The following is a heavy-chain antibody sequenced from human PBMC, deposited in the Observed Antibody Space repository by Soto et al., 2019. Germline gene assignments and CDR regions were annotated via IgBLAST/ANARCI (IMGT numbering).Heavy chain of an antibody. CDR2: ISSSSSYI. CDR3: ARSDIPLGLFDY. V-gene: IGHV3-21*01. D-gene: IGHD3-3*02. CDR1: GFTFSSYS. Sequence: EVQLVESGGGLVKPGGSLRLSCAASGFTFSSYSMNWVRQAPGKGLEWVSSISSSSSYIYYADSVKGRFTISRDNAKNSLYLQMNSLRAEDTAVYYCARSDIPLGLFDYWGQGPLVTVSS. J-gene: IGHJ4*02.